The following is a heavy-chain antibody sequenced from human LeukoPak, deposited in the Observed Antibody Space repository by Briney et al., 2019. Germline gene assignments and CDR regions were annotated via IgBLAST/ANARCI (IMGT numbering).Heavy chain of an antibody. CDR1: GFTFNYYY. J-gene: IGHJ5*02. CDR2: INICGNNK. Sequence: GGSLRLSCAASGFTFNYYYMIWIRQAPGKGLEGLLYINICGNNKHYADSVKGRFTISRDNDKKSLYLEMNNLRAEDTAVYDCATDGAGFDTWGQGVLVTVSS. V-gene: IGHV3-11*01. CDR3: ATDGAGFDT.